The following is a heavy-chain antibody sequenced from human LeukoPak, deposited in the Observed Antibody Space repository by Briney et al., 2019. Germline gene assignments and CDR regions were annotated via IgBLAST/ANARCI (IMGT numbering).Heavy chain of an antibody. J-gene: IGHJ4*02. Sequence: GGSLRLSCAASGFTFSSYGMHWVRQAPGKGLEWVAVISYDGSNKYYADSVKGRFTISRDNSKNTLYVQMNSLRAEDTAVYYCAKDRYCSGGSCSGDFDYWGQGTPVTVSS. V-gene: IGHV3-30*18. CDR1: GFTFSSYG. CDR2: ISYDGSNK. D-gene: IGHD2-15*01. CDR3: AKDRYCSGGSCSGDFDY.